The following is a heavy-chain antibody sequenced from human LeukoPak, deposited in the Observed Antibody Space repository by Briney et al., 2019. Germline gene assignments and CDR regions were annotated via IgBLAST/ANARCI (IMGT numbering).Heavy chain of an antibody. CDR1: GFTFSSYW. V-gene: IGHV3-7*01. CDR3: AREGMIVVVTHYGMDV. D-gene: IGHD3-22*01. CDR2: IEQDGSEK. Sequence: GGSLRLSCAASGFTFSSYWMSWVRQAPGKGLEGVANIEQDGSEKYYVDSVKGRFTISRDNAKNSLYLQMNSLRAEDTAVYYCAREGMIVVVTHYGMDVWGQGTTVTVSS. J-gene: IGHJ6*02.